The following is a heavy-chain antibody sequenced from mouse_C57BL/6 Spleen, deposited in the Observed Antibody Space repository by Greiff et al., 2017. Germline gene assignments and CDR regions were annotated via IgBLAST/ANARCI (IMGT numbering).Heavy chain of an antibody. D-gene: IGHD1-1*01. CDR2: IDPSDSET. CDR3: ARNYYGSSYGYAMDY. Sequence: QVQLQQSGAELVRPGSSVKLSCKASGYTFTSYWMHWVKQRPIQVLEWIGNIDPSDSETHYNQKFKDKATLTVDKSSSTAYMQLSSLTSEDSAVYYCARNYYGSSYGYAMDYWGQGTSVTVSS. CDR1: GYTFTSYW. V-gene: IGHV1-52*01. J-gene: IGHJ4*01.